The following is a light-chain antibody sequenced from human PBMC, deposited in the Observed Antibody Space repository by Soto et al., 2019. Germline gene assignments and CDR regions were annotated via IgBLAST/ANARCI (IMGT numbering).Light chain of an antibody. Sequence: EIVLTQSPGTLSLSPGERATLSCRASQSVGKYLAWYQQKPGQAPRLLIYGASTRATGIPDRFSGSGSGTDLNLTISRLEPDDFAIYYCHKYTNWTPWTFGQGTTVDIK. CDR3: HKYTNWTPWT. J-gene: IGKJ1*01. CDR2: GAS. V-gene: IGKV3-11*01. CDR1: QSVGKY.